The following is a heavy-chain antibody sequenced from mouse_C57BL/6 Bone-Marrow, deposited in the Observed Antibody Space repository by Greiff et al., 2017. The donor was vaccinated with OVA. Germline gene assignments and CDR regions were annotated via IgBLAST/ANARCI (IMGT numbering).Heavy chain of an antibody. Sequence: EVKLMESGGGLVKPGGSLKLSCAASGFTFSDYGMHWVRQAPEKGLEWVAYISSGSSTIYYADTVKGRFTISRDNAKNTLFLQMTSLRSEDTAMYYCARGSYSNSVYAMDYWGQGTSVTVSS. J-gene: IGHJ4*01. V-gene: IGHV5-17*01. CDR2: ISSGSSTI. D-gene: IGHD2-5*01. CDR1: GFTFSDYG. CDR3: ARGSYSNSVYAMDY.